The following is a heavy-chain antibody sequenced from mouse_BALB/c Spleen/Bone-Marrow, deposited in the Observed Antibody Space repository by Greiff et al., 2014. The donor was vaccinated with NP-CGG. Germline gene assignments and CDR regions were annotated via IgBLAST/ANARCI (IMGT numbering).Heavy chain of an antibody. CDR3: ARDVGYGNYFVY. V-gene: IGHV7-1*02. J-gene: IGHJ3*01. D-gene: IGHD2-10*02. CDR2: SRNKAKYYTT. Sequence: EVQLVESGGGLVQPGDSLRLSWVTSGFTFSDFYMEWVRQPPGKRLEWIAASRNKAKYYTTEYSASVKGRFIVSRGTSQSVLYLQMSALRAEDTAIYYCARDVGYGNYFVYWGQGTLVTVSA. CDR1: GFTFSDFY.